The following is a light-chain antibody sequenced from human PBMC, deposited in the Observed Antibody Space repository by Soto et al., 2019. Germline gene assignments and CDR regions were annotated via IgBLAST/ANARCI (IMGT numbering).Light chain of an antibody. CDR2: DTS. CDR3: LLSYSDAPVV. Sequence: QAVVTQEPSLTVSPGGTVTLTCGSSTGAVTSGHYPYWFQQKPGQAPRTLIYDTSKKHSWTPARFSGSLLGGKAALTLSGAQPEDEAEYYCLLSYSDAPVVFGGGTKLTVL. V-gene: IGLV7-46*01. CDR1: TGAVTSGHY. J-gene: IGLJ2*01.